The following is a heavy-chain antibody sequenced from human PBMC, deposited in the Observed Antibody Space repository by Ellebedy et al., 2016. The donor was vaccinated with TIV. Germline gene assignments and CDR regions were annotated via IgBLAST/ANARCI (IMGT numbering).Heavy chain of an antibody. CDR1: EYTFAGYY. Sequence: ASVKVSCKASEYTFAGYYMHWVRQAPGQGLEWMAWINPKSGGTKYAQKFQGRVTVTRDTSIHTAYMELTRLRSDDTAVYYCARDMVQGMVSKYLWFDYWGQGTLVTVSS. J-gene: IGHJ4*02. V-gene: IGHV1-2*02. CDR2: INPKSGGT. CDR3: ARDMVQGMVSKYLWFDY. D-gene: IGHD2-8*01.